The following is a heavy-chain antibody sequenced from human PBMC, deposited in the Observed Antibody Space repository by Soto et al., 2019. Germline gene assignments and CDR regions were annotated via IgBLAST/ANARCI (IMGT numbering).Heavy chain of an antibody. CDR3: ARLHVLRFLEWSYYFDY. CDR2: IYYSGST. V-gene: IGHV4-30-4*01. J-gene: IGHJ4*02. Sequence: PSETLSLTCTVSGGSISSGDYYWSWIRQPPGKGLEWIGYIYYSGSTYYNPSLKSRVTISVDTSKNQFSLKLSSVTAADTAVYYCARLHVLRFLEWSYYFDYWGQGTLVTVSS. D-gene: IGHD3-3*01. CDR1: GGSISSGDYY.